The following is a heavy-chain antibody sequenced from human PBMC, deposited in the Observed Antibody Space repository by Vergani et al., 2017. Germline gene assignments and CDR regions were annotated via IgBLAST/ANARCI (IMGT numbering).Heavy chain of an antibody. V-gene: IGHV3-21*04. Sequence: EVQLVESGGGLVKPGGSLRLSCVASGFTFGSYSMNWVRQAPGKGLEWVSFISSSSSYRYYADSVKGRFTISRDNGEYSLLLQMNSLRAEDTAVYYCAKDRGGKEKGIAAAGSWFDPWGQGTLVTVSS. J-gene: IGHJ5*02. CDR3: AKDRGGKEKGIAAAGSWFDP. CDR2: ISSSSSYR. D-gene: IGHD6-13*01. CDR1: GFTFGSYS.